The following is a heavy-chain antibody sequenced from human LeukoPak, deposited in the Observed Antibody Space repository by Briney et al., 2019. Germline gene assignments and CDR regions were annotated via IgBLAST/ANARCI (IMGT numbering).Heavy chain of an antibody. D-gene: IGHD3-16*01. CDR3: ARHGIIRRGNDAFDI. CDR2: IYYIGST. CDR1: GGSISSHY. J-gene: IGHJ3*02. Sequence: SETLSLTCTVSGGSISSHYWSWIRQPPGKGLEWIGYIYYIGSTNYNPPLKSRVTMSVDTSKNQFSLNLSSVTAADTAVYYCARHGIIRRGNDAFDIWGRGTMVTVSS. V-gene: IGHV4-59*08.